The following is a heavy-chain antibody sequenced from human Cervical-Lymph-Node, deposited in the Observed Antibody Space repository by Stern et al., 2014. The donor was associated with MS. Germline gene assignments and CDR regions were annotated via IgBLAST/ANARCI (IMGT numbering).Heavy chain of an antibody. Sequence: EVHLVESGGGLVQPGGSLRLSCAASGFTFSNYAMSWVRQAPGKGLDWVSAISGSGGSTYYADSVRGRFTISRDNSKNTLYLQMNSLRAEDTAVYYCARDSDAVTTRGFDPWGQGTLVTVSS. CDR2: ISGSGGST. CDR3: ARDSDAVTTRGFDP. J-gene: IGHJ5*02. D-gene: IGHD4-17*01. V-gene: IGHV3-23*04. CDR1: GFTFSNYA.